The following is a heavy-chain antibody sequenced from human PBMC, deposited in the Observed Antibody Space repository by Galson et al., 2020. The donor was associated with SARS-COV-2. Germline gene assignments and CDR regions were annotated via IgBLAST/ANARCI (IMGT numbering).Heavy chain of an antibody. D-gene: IGHD1-26*01. CDR3: AWVPWVGAITYCYYYGMDV. Sequence: SGPTLVKPTQTLTLTCTFSGFSLSTSGMCVSWIRQPPEKALEWLALIDWDDDKYYSTSLKTRLTISKDTSKNQVVLTRTNMDPVDTATYYCAWVPWVGAITYCYYYGMDVWGQGTTVTVAS. CDR2: IDWDDDK. J-gene: IGHJ6*02. V-gene: IGHV2-70*01. CDR1: GFSLSTSGMC.